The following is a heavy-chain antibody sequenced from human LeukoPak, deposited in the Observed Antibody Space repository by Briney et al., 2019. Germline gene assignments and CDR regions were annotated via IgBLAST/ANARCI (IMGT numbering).Heavy chain of an antibody. CDR2: INTNTGNP. V-gene: IGHV7-4-1*02. CDR3: ARDSVIVPAAIRISVASMDV. CDR1: GYTFTAYY. D-gene: IGHD2-2*02. Sequence: GASVKVSCKASGYTFTAYYMAWVRQAPGQGLEWMGWINTNTGNPTYAQGFTGRFVFSLDTSVSTAYLQISSLKAEDTAVYYCARDSVIVPAAIRISVASMDVWGQGTTVTVSS. J-gene: IGHJ6*02.